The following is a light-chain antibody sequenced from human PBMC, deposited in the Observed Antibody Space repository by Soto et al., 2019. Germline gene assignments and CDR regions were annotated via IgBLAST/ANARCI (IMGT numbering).Light chain of an antibody. CDR2: ESS. CDR1: QNIVTY. CDR3: RETYSLPTT. Sequence: DVQMTQSPSSLSASVGDRVTITCRASQNIVTYLNWYQQKPGKAHKLLIYESSNLQSEVSSRCSGSGSETDVKLTISSLQPEYSSTYFCRETYSLPTTCGQGTRLEIK. J-gene: IGKJ5*01. V-gene: IGKV1-39*01.